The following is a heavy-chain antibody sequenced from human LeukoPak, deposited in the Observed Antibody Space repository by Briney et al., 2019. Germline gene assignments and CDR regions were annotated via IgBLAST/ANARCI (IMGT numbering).Heavy chain of an antibody. CDR1: GGSISPYY. CDR2: ISYSGST. Sequence: SETLSLTCAVSGGSISPYYWMWIRQPPGKGLEWIGYISYSGSTSFDPSLKSRVTISLDTSTNQVSLKLRSVTAADTAVYYCARAGSYRLTTTLWGQGTLVTVSS. CDR3: ARAGSYRLTTTL. V-gene: IGHV4-59*01. J-gene: IGHJ4*02. D-gene: IGHD4-17*01.